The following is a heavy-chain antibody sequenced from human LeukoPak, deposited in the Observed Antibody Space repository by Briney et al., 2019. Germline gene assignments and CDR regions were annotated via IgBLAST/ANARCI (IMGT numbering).Heavy chain of an antibody. D-gene: IGHD1-26*01. V-gene: IGHV4-39*07. CDR1: GGSISSSSYY. CDR3: ARDSEVGATTFDY. J-gene: IGHJ4*02. CDR2: IYYSGST. Sequence: SETLSLTCTVSGGSISSSSYYWGWIRQPPGKGLEWIGGIYYSGSTYYNPSLKSRVTISVDTSKNQFSLKLSSVTAADTAVYYCARDSEVGATTFDYWGQGTLVTVSS.